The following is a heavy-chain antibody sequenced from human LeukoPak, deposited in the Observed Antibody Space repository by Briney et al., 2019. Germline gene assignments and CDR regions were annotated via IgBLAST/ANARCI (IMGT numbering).Heavy chain of an antibody. D-gene: IGHD5-24*01. CDR1: GYTFTSYG. V-gene: IGHV1-69*04. CDR3: ARDPSTLRDGYNSLFFDY. J-gene: IGHJ4*02. Sequence: GASVKVSCKASGYTFTSYGISWVRQAPGQGLEWMGRIIPILGIANYAQRFPGRVTITADKSTSTAYMELSSLRSEDTAVYYCARDPSTLRDGYNSLFFDYWGQGTLVTVSS. CDR2: IIPILGIA.